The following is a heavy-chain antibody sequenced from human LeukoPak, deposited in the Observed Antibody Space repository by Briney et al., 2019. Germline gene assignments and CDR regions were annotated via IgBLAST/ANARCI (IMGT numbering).Heavy chain of an antibody. V-gene: IGHV3-33*01. CDR3: ARERTYYYDSNPDYFDY. Sequence: GTSLRLSCAASGISFSSHGMHWVRQAPGKGLEWVAVIWYDGSNIYYADSVKGRFTISRDNSKNTLYLQMNSLRAGDTALYYCARERTYYYDSNPDYFDYWGQGTLVTVSS. D-gene: IGHD3-22*01. CDR2: IWYDGSNI. J-gene: IGHJ4*02. CDR1: GISFSSHG.